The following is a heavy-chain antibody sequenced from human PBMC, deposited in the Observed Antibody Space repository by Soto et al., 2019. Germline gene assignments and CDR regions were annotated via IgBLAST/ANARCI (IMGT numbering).Heavy chain of an antibody. Sequence: TLSLTYTVSGGSISSYYWSWIRQPAGERLEWIGRIYTSGTTDFNPSLKGRVTMSVDTSKNQFSLKLTSVTAADTALYYCAREDYYDTGYYVVWGQGTQVTVSS. D-gene: IGHD3-9*01. CDR1: GGSISSYY. J-gene: IGHJ4*02. CDR3: AREDYYDTGYYVV. CDR2: IYTSGTT. V-gene: IGHV4-4*07.